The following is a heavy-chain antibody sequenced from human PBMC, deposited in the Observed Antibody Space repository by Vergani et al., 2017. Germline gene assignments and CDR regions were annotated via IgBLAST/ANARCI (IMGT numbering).Heavy chain of an antibody. J-gene: IGHJ6*02. Sequence: EVQLVESGGGLVQPGGSLRLSCAASGFTVSSNYMSWVRQAPGKGLEWVSVIYSGGSTYYADSVKGRFTIYRDNSKNTLYLQMNSLRAEDTAVYYCARVGYCSGGSCDYYYYSGMDVWGQGTTVTVSS. CDR2: IYSGGST. V-gene: IGHV3-66*02. CDR3: ARVGYCSGGSCDYYYYSGMDV. D-gene: IGHD2-15*01. CDR1: GFTVSSNY.